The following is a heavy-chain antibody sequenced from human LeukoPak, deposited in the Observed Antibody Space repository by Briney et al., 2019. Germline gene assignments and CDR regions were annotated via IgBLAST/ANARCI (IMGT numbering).Heavy chain of an antibody. CDR3: ARAIYSPRYYYDSSGSPPGI. V-gene: IGHV4-34*01. D-gene: IGHD3-22*01. CDR2: INHSGST. J-gene: IGHJ3*02. CDR1: GGSISSNY. Sequence: SETLSLTCTVSGGSISSNYWSWIRQPPGKGLEWIGEINHSGSTNYNPSLKSRVTISVDTSKNQFSLKLSSVTAADTAVYYCARAIYSPRYYYDSSGSPPGIWGQGTMVTVSS.